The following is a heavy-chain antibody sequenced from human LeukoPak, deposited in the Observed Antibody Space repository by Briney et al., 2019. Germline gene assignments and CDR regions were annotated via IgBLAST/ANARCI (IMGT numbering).Heavy chain of an antibody. J-gene: IGHJ5*02. V-gene: IGHV1-58*02. Sequence: GASVKVSCKASGFTFTSSAMQWVRQARGQRLEWIGWIVVGSGNTNYAQKFQERVTITRDMSTSTAYMELSSLRSEDTAVYYCAAKKNYYDSSAEFDPWGQGTLVTVSS. CDR3: AAKKNYYDSSAEFDP. CDR1: GFTFTSSA. CDR2: IVVGSGNT. D-gene: IGHD3-22*01.